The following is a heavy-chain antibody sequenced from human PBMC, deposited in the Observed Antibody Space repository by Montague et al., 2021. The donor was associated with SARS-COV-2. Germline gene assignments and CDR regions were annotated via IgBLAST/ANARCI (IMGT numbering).Heavy chain of an antibody. D-gene: IGHD1-1*01. CDR2: INHGGRT. CDR1: GGSFSDYH. Sequence: SETLSLTCAVYGGSFSDYHWTWIRQSPGGGLEWIGQINHGGRTKYNPSLKSRVTISIDTSKKLFSLKLTSVTAADTAVYYCARGAPGYWGQGTLVTVSS. V-gene: IGHV4-34*01. J-gene: IGHJ4*02. CDR3: ARGAPGY.